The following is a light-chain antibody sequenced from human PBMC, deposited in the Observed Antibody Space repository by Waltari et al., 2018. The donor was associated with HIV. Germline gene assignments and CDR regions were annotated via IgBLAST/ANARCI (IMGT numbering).Light chain of an antibody. CDR3: SSYAGSNTLL. Sequence: QSALTQPPSASGSPGHSVTISCTGTTKDVGLYIYVSWFQQNPGEAPKLIIFEVSKRPSGVPDRFSGSKSGNTASLTVSGLQSEDEADYFCSSYAGSNTLLFGGGTKLTVL. CDR1: TKDVGLYIY. CDR2: EVS. V-gene: IGLV2-8*01. J-gene: IGLJ2*01.